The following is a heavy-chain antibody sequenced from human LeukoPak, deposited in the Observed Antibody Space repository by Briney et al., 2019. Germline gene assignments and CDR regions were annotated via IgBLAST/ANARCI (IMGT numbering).Heavy chain of an antibody. J-gene: IGHJ4*02. CDR1: GYSCTSYW. CDR2: IYPDDSDT. Sequence: SGESLKISCKGSGYSCTSYWIGWVRQMPGKGLEWMGIIYPDDSDTRYSPSFQGQVTISADKSTSTAYLQWSSLKASDTAMYYCARSPGYSSGWYLDYWGQGTLVTVSS. D-gene: IGHD6-19*01. CDR3: ARSPGYSSGWYLDY. V-gene: IGHV5-51*01.